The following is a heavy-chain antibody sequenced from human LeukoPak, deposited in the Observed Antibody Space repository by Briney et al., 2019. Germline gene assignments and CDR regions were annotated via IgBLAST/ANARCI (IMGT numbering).Heavy chain of an antibody. J-gene: IGHJ4*02. D-gene: IGHD2-15*01. CDR1: GGTFSSYA. V-gene: IGHV1-69*06. Sequence: ASVKVSCKASGGTFSSYAISWVRQAPGQGLEWMGGIIPIFGTANYAQKSQGRVTITADKSTSTAYMELSSLRSEDTAVYYCARDHPKCSGGSCPFDYWGQGTLVTVSS. CDR3: ARDHPKCSGGSCPFDY. CDR2: IIPIFGTA.